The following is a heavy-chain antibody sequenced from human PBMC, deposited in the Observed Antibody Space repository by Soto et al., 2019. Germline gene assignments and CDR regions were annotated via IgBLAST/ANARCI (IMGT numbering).Heavy chain of an antibody. CDR1: GYIFTGYY. CDR2: SNHISGVT. CDR3: ARTTTFSSFLAFDY. Sequence: QVQLVQSGAEVKKPGASVKVSCKTSGYIFTGYYIHWVRQAPGLGLEWMGSSNHISGVTNYAQKLPGRVTMTRDTSIRTAYMELTRLSHDDTAVYYCARTTTFSSFLAFDYWGQGALVTVSS. D-gene: IGHD4-4*01. J-gene: IGHJ4*02. V-gene: IGHV1-2*02.